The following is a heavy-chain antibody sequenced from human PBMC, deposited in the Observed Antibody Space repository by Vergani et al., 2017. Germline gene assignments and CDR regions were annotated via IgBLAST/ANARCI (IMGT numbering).Heavy chain of an antibody. Sequence: QVQLQESGPGLVKPSETLSLTCTVSGGSISSYYWSWIRQPPGKGLEWIGYIYYSGSTNYNPSLRSRVTISVDTSKNQFSLKLSSVTAADTAVYYCAGYCSSTSCYSGPDAFDIWGQGTMVTVSS. CDR3: AGYCSSTSCYSGPDAFDI. CDR2: IYYSGST. J-gene: IGHJ3*02. CDR1: GGSISSYY. V-gene: IGHV4-59*01. D-gene: IGHD2-2*01.